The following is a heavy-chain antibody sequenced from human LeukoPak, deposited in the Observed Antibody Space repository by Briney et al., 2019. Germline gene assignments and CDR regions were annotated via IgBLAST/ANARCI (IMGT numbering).Heavy chain of an antibody. CDR3: ARGYSSGWYGY. V-gene: IGHV1-8*03. D-gene: IGHD6-19*01. CDR1: GYTFTRYG. CDR2: MNPNSGNT. J-gene: IGHJ4*02. Sequence: APVKVSCKASGYTFTRYGINWVRQATAPGLEWMGWMNPNSGNTGYAQKFQGRVTITRNTSISTAYMELSSLRSEDTAVYYCARGYSSGWYGYWGQGTLVTVSS.